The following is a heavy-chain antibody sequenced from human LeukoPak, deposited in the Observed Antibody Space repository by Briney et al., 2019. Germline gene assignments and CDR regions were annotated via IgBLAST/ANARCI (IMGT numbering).Heavy chain of an antibody. Sequence: GGSLRLSCAASGFTFSSYAMSWVRQAPGKGLEWVSAISGSGGSTYYADSVKGWFTISRDNSKNTLYLQMNSLRAEDTAVYYCAKGSGYCSSTSCYLDAFDIWGQGTMVTVSS. V-gene: IGHV3-23*01. D-gene: IGHD2-2*03. CDR1: GFTFSSYA. CDR2: ISGSGGST. J-gene: IGHJ3*02. CDR3: AKGSGYCSSTSCYLDAFDI.